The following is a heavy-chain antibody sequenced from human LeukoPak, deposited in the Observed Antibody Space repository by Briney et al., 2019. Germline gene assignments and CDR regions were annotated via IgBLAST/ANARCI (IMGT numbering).Heavy chain of an antibody. CDR2: ISYDGSNK. CDR1: GFTFSIYG. J-gene: IGHJ6*02. V-gene: IGHV3-30*18. D-gene: IGHD2-2*01. Sequence: GGSLRLSCAASGFTFSIYGMHCVRQAPGKGLEWVAVISYDGSNKYYADSVKGRFTISRDNSKNTLYLQMNSLRAEDTAVYYCANEPPNCSSTSCPEGMDVWGQGTTVIVSS. CDR3: ANEPPNCSSTSCPEGMDV.